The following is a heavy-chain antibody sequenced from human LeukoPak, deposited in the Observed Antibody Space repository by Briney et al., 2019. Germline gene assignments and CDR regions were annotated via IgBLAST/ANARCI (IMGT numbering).Heavy chain of an antibody. CDR1: AGSISNYY. CDR3: ARLGPAAGTSFDY. Sequence: SETLSLTCTVSAGSISNYYWSWIRQPPGKGLEWIGYISYSGSTNYNPSLKSQVTISVDTSKNQFSLKLSSVTAADTAVYYCARLGPAAGTSFDYWGQGTLVTVSS. D-gene: IGHD6-13*01. V-gene: IGHV4-59*08. CDR2: ISYSGST. J-gene: IGHJ4*02.